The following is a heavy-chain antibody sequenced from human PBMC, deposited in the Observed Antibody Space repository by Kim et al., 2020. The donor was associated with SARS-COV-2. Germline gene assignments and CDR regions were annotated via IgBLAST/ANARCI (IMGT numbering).Heavy chain of an antibody. CDR3: ARDLGYYGSGSRSFDY. V-gene: IGHV6-1*01. D-gene: IGHD3-10*01. Sequence: SMKSRITINPDTSKNQFSLQLNSVTPEDTAVYYCARDLGYYGSGSRSFDYWGQGTLVTVSS. J-gene: IGHJ4*02.